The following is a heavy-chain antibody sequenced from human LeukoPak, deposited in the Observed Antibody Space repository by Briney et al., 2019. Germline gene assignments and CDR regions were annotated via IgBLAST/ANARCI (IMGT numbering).Heavy chain of an antibody. CDR3: ATHIAVALHDAFDI. J-gene: IGHJ3*02. CDR2: FDPEDGET. D-gene: IGHD6-19*01. Sequence: ASVKVSCKVSGYTLTELSMHWVRQAPGKGLKWMGGFDPEDGETIYAQNFQGRVSMTEDTSTDTSYMELSSLRSEDTAVYCCATHIAVALHDAFDIWGHGTMVTVSS. CDR1: GYTLTELS. V-gene: IGHV1-24*01.